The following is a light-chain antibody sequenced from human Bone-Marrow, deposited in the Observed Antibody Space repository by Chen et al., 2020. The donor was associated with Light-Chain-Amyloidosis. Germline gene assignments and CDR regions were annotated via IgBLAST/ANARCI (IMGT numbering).Light chain of an antibody. J-gene: IGLJ3*02. V-gene: IGLV3-21*02. CDR2: DDS. Sequence: YVLTQPSSVSVAPGQTATIACGGNNIGSTSVHWYQQTPGQAPLLVVYDDSDRPSGIPERLAGSNSGNTATLTSSRVEAGDEADDYCQVWDRSSERPVFGGGTKLTVL. CDR3: QVWDRSSERPV. CDR1: NIGSTS.